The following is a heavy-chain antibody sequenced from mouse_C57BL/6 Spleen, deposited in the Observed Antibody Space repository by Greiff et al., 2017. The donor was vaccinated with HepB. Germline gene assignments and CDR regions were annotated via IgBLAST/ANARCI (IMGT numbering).Heavy chain of an antibody. CDR3: ARTNDGYPYAMDY. Sequence: EVQLQQSGAELVKPGASVKLSCTASGFNIKDYYMHWVKQRTEQGLEWIGRIDPEDGETKYAPKCQGKATITADTSSNTTYLQLSSLTSEDTAVYYCARTNDGYPYAMDYWGQGTSVTVSS. V-gene: IGHV14-2*01. CDR2: IDPEDGET. D-gene: IGHD2-3*01. J-gene: IGHJ4*01. CDR1: GFNIKDYY.